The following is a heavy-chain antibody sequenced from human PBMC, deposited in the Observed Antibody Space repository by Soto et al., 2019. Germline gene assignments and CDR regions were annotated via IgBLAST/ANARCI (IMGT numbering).Heavy chain of an antibody. Sequence: QIQLVQSGAEVKKPGASVKVSCKASGYTFSIYGINWVRQAPGQGLEWMGWTRPKNGNTKYAQNLQGRVTMTIDTSTSTACMELRSLSPDDSDVYYCVRDLDGSGSYYTAYWGQGTLFTVSS. CDR1: GYTFSIYG. V-gene: IGHV1-18*01. J-gene: IGHJ4*02. CDR3: VRDLDGSGSYYTAY. D-gene: IGHD3-10*01. CDR2: TRPKNGNT.